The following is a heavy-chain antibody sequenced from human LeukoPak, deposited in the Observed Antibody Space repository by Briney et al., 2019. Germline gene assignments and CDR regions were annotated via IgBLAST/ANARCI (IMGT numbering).Heavy chain of an antibody. Sequence: PGGSLRLSCAASGFTFSSYTMTWVRQAPGKGLEWVSGITGSSDSTYYADSVKGRLTVSRDNSRNTLFLQMNSLRAEDTAVYYCAKKTSYCAGDCYPYYFDYWGHGTLVTVSS. CDR2: ITGSSDST. J-gene: IGHJ4*01. V-gene: IGHV3-23*01. CDR3: AKKTSYCAGDCYPYYFDY. D-gene: IGHD2-21*02. CDR1: GFTFSSYT.